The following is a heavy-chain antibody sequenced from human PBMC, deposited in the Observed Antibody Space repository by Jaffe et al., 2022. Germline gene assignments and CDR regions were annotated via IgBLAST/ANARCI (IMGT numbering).Heavy chain of an antibody. CDR1: GGSFSGYY. V-gene: IGHV4-34*01. J-gene: IGHJ4*02. CDR2: INHSGST. CDR3: ARARPDGYKKRAFDY. Sequence: QVQLQQWGAGLLKPSETLSLTCAVYGGSFSGYYWSWIRQPPGKGLEWIGEINHSGSTNYNPSLKSRVTISVDTSKNQFSLKLSSVTAADTAVYYCARARPDGYKKRAFDYWGQGTLVTVSS. D-gene: IGHD5-12*01.